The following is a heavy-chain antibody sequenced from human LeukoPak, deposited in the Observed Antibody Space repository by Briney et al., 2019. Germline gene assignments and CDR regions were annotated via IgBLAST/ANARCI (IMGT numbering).Heavy chain of an antibody. V-gene: IGHV1-8*01. CDR1: GYTFTSYD. CDR3: ARVRYYYGSGSPDY. Sequence: ASVKVSCKASGYTFTSYDINWVRQATGQGLEWMGWMNPNSGNTGYAQKFQGRVTMTRNTSISTAYVELSSLRSEDTAVYYCARVRYYYGSGSPDYWGQGTLVTVSS. J-gene: IGHJ4*02. CDR2: MNPNSGNT. D-gene: IGHD3-10*01.